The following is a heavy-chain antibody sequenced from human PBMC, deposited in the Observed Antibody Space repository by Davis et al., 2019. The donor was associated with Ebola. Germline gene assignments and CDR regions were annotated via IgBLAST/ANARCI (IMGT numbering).Heavy chain of an antibody. CDR3: ARARSFTAGYSSGWFGGDY. Sequence: ASVKVSCLASGYTFTNYGVTWVLQAPGQGLEWMGWISPYNGNTNFVQNFKGRLTLTTDTSTSTAYMELRSLRSDDTAVYFCARARSFTAGYSSGWFGGDYWGQGTLVTVSS. CDR2: ISPYNGNT. J-gene: IGHJ4*02. V-gene: IGHV1-18*04. CDR1: GYTFTNYG. D-gene: IGHD6-19*01.